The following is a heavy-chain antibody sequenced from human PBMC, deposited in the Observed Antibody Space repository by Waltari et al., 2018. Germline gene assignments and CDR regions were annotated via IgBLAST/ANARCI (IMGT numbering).Heavy chain of an antibody. D-gene: IGHD4-17*01. CDR2: FIPSLGIA. J-gene: IGHJ4*02. CDR1: GGTFSSYA. Sequence: QVQLVQSGAEVKKPGSSVKVSCKASGGTFSSYAISWVRQAPGQGLEWMGGFIPSLGIANYAQKVQVRVTITADKSTSTAYMGLSSLRSEDTAVYYCARVKADYGGNEVIASFDYWGQGTLVTVSS. V-gene: IGHV1-69*10. CDR3: ARVKADYGGNEVIASFDY.